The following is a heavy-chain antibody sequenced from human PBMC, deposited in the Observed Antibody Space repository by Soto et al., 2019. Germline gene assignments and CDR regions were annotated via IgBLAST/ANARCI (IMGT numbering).Heavy chain of an antibody. CDR2: IYYSGNT. CDR3: ARQPRTTVRGSIKDTNVLDAFNI. J-gene: IGHJ3*02. D-gene: IGHD3-10*01. V-gene: IGHV4-39*01. Sequence: SDTLSLSCTVSGGSLSRSSSYWGWIRQPPGKGLEWIASIYYSGNTYSNPSLRSRVTISVDTSQNQFSLKLASVAAADTAVYYCARQPRTTVRGSIKDTNVLDAFNIWGQGTTVT. CDR1: GGSLSRSSSY.